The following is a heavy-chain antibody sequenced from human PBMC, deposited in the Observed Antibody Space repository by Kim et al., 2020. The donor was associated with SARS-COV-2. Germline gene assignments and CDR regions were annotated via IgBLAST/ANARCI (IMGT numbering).Heavy chain of an antibody. CDR3: ARDSGLVGALPYYYYYYMDV. D-gene: IGHD1-26*01. J-gene: IGHJ6*03. CDR2: IIPILGIA. CDR1: GGTFSSYA. V-gene: IGHV1-69*04. Sequence: SVKVSCKASGGTFSSYAISWVRQAPGQGLEWMGRIIPILGIANYAQKFQGRVTITADKSTSTAYMELSSLRSEDTAVYYCARDSGLVGALPYYYYYYMDVWGKGTTVTVSS.